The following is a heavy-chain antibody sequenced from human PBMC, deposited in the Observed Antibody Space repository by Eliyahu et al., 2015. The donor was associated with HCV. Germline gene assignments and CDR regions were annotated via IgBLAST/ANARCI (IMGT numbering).Heavy chain of an antibody. CDR2: ISGYNDYT. V-gene: IGHV1-18*01. CDR3: ARALDYYDSSAYRRRPYYFDY. Sequence: QVQLVQSGAEVXKPGASVKVSCKASGYTFTXYAIIWVRQAPGQGLEWMGWISGYNDYTDSXQNFQGRVTMTTDSSRSIAYMELRSLRSDDTAMYYCARALDYYDSSAYRRRPYYFDYWGQGTLLTVSS. CDR1: GYTFTXYA. D-gene: IGHD3-22*01. J-gene: IGHJ4*02.